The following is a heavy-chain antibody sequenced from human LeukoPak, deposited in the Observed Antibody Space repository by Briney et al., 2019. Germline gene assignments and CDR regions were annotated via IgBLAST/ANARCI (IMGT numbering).Heavy chain of an antibody. CDR3: ARGGIASAGIPLRI. V-gene: IGHV4-59*01. CDR2: IYYSGSI. CDR1: GDSISSYY. Sequence: SETLSLTCSVSGDSISSYYWSWIRQPPGKGLEWIGYIYYSGSINYNPSLKSRVTISVDTSKNQFSLNLSSVTAADTAVYYCARGGIASAGIPLRIWGQGTMVTASS. D-gene: IGHD6-13*01. J-gene: IGHJ3*02.